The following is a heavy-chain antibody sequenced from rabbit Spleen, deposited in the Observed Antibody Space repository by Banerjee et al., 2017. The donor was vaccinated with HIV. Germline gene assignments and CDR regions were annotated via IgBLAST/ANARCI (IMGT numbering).Heavy chain of an antibody. Sequence: QEQLVESGGGLVQPGGSLKLSCKASGFDFSVYGLSWVRQAPGKGLEWIGYIDPIFGRTYYASWVNGRFTISSHNAQNTLYLQLKSLTAADTATYFCVRDLGYDDYSEKGYFNLWGPGTLVTVS. CDR2: IDPIFGRT. V-gene: IGHV1S47*01. D-gene: IGHD2-1*01. CDR1: GFDFSVYG. J-gene: IGHJ4*01. CDR3: VRDLGYDDYSEKGYFNL.